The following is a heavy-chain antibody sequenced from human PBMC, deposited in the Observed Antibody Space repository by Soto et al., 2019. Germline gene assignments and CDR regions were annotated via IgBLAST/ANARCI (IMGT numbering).Heavy chain of an antibody. Sequence: ASVKVSCKASGYTFTSYAMHWVRQAPGQRLEWMGWINAGNGNTKYSQKFQGRVTITRDTSASTAYMELSSLRSEDTAVYYCARDLSNRITMVRGANGFYPWGQETLLPISS. V-gene: IGHV1-3*01. CDR3: ARDLSNRITMVRGANGFYP. D-gene: IGHD3-10*01. J-gene: IGHJ5*02. CDR1: GYTFTSYA. CDR2: INAGNGNT.